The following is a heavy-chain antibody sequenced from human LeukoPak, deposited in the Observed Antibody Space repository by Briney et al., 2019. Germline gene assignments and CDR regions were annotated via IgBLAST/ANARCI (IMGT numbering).Heavy chain of an antibody. J-gene: IGHJ4*02. CDR3: ARGGRDGYLFDY. D-gene: IGHD5-24*01. CDR1: GGSFSGYY. Sequence: PSETLSLTCAVYGGSFSGYYWSWIRQPPGKGLEWIGEINHSGSTNYNPSLKSRVTISVDTSKNQFSLKLSSVTAADTAVYYCARGGRDGYLFDYWGQGTLVTVSS. V-gene: IGHV4-34*01. CDR2: INHSGST.